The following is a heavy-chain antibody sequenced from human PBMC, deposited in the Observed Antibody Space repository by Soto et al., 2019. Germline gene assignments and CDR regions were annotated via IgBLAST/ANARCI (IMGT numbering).Heavy chain of an antibody. CDR1: GDSVSSNSAA. J-gene: IGHJ6*02. Sequence: SPTLSLTCAISGDSVSSNSAAWNWIRQSPSRGLEWLGRTYYRSKWYNDYAVSVKSRITINPDTSKNQFSLQLNSVTPEDTAVYYCARDRLLVVVPAASYYYYYGMDVWGQGTTVTVSS. CDR2: TYYRSKWYN. V-gene: IGHV6-1*01. D-gene: IGHD2-2*01. CDR3: ARDRLLVVVPAASYYYYYGMDV.